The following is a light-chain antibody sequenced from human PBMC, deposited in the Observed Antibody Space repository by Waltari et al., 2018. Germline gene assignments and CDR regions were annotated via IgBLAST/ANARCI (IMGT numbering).Light chain of an antibody. CDR2: LES. Sequence: DLVMTQSPLSLPVTPGESASISCSSSESLLHNNGFTYVDWYVQKPGQSPQLLIYLESKRDCGVPERFSGSGSGTDFTLKISRVEAEDVGVYYCKQGLQSHRTFGQGTKVEIK. CDR1: ESLLHNNGFTY. J-gene: IGKJ1*01. V-gene: IGKV2-28*01. CDR3: KQGLQSHRT.